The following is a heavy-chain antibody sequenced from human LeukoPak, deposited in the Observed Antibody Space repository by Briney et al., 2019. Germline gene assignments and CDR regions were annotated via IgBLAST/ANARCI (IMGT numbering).Heavy chain of an antibody. CDR2: INTFNNNT. V-gene: IGHV1-18*01. CDR3: ARSGLPSHLTSYYFYYMDV. J-gene: IGHJ6*03. Sequence: ASVKVSCKASGYTFTSYGISWVRQAPGQGLEWMGWINTFNNNTNYVQNLQGRVTMTTDTSTSTAYMELRSLRFDDTAVYYCARSGLPSHLTSYYFYYMDVWGKGTTVTVSS. D-gene: IGHD3/OR15-3a*01. CDR1: GYTFTSYG.